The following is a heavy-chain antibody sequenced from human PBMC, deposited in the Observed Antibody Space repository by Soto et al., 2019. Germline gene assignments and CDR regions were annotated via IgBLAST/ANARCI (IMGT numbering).Heavy chain of an antibody. V-gene: IGHV3-23*01. D-gene: IGHD3-16*01. CDR3: AKNYYVDL. CDR1: GFTFSSYA. J-gene: IGHJ4*02. Sequence: EVQLLDSGGGLVQPGGSLRLSCAASGFTFSSYAMSWVRQAPGKGLEWVSSISVGGDSTYYADSVKGRFTFSRDNSKNTLHLQVNSLGAEDTAVYYCAKNYYVDLWGQGTLVTVSS. CDR2: ISVGGDST.